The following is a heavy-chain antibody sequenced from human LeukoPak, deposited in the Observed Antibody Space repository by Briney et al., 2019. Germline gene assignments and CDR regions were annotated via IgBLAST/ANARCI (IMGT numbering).Heavy chain of an antibody. D-gene: IGHD5-24*01. CDR2: IYYSGST. Sequence: PSETLSLTCTVSGGSISSYYWSWIRQPPGKGLEWIGYIYYSGSTNYNPSLKSRVTISVDTSKNQFPLKVSSVTAADTAVYYCARQNGMATMEIDYWGQGTLVTVSS. CDR3: ARQNGMATMEIDY. CDR1: GGSISSYY. J-gene: IGHJ4*02. V-gene: IGHV4-59*08.